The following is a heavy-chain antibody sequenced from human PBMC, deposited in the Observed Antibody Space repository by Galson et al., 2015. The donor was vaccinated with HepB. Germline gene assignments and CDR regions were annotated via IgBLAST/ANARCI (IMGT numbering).Heavy chain of an antibody. Sequence: CAISGDSVSGNSAVWNWIRQSPSRGLEWLGRAYYRSRWDNDYAVAVKRRISINADTSKNQVSLQLNSVTPDDTAVYYCAYGVDVWGQGTRVTVS. CDR1: GDSVSGNSAV. V-gene: IGHV6-1*01. CDR2: AYYRSRWDN. J-gene: IGHJ6*02. CDR3: AYGVDV.